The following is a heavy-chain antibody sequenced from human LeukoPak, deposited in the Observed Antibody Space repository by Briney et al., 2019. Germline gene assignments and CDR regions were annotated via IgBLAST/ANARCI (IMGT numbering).Heavy chain of an antibody. Sequence: GGSLRLSCAASGFTFSDYYMSWIRQAPGKGLEWVSYISSSSSYTNYADSVKGRFTVSRDNAKNSLYLQMNSLRAEDTAVYYCARDRNWGTYYFDYWGQGTLVTVSS. J-gene: IGHJ4*02. V-gene: IGHV3-11*05. CDR1: GFTFSDYY. CDR3: ARDRNWGTYYFDY. CDR2: ISSSSSYT. D-gene: IGHD7-27*01.